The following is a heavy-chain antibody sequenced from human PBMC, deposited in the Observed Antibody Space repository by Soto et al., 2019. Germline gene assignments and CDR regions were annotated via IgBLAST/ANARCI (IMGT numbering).Heavy chain of an antibody. CDR2: IYHSGST. CDR1: GGSISSSNW. D-gene: IGHD3-10*01. J-gene: IGHJ6*02. CDR3: ARGDYGSGSYSTDV. Sequence: ASETLSLTCAVSGGSISSSNWWSWVRQPPGKGLEWIGEIYHSGSTNYNPSLKSRVTISVDKSKNQFSLKLSSVTAADTAVYYCARGDYGSGSYSTDVWGQGTTVTVSS. V-gene: IGHV4-4*02.